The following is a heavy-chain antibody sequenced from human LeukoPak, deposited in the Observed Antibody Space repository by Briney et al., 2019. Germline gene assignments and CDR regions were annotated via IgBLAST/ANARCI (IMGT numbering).Heavy chain of an antibody. CDR3: ARKWGSSFPPGLQYFDY. Sequence: PSETLSLTCTVSGGSINSGDYYWSWLRQPPGKGLEWIGYIYYSGSTNYNPSLKSRVTISVDTSKNQFSLKLSSVTAADTAVYYCARKWGSSFPPGLQYFDYWGQGTLVTVSS. J-gene: IGHJ4*02. CDR2: IYYSGST. CDR1: GGSINSGDYY. V-gene: IGHV4-61*08. D-gene: IGHD6-6*01.